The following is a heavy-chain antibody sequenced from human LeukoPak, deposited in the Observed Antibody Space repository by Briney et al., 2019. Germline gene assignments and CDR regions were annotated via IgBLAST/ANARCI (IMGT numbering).Heavy chain of an antibody. V-gene: IGHV4-39*01. Sequence: SETLCLTCSVSGGSISSSSYYWGWIRQPPGKGLEWIGSIYYSGSTYYNPSLKSRVTISVDTSKNQFPLKLSSVTAADTAVYYCARQYGGNSAYFDYWGQGTLVTVSS. CDR1: GGSISSSSYY. D-gene: IGHD4-23*01. CDR2: IYYSGST. CDR3: ARQYGGNSAYFDY. J-gene: IGHJ4*02.